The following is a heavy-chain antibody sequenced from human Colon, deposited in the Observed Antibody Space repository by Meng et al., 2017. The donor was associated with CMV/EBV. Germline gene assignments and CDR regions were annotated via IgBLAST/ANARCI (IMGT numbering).Heavy chain of an antibody. V-gene: IGHV4-59*01. Sequence: SETLSLTCTASGDSISSNFWTWIRQPPGRGLEWIGHIYYSGSPYYNPSLNSRVTISLDTSRNQFSLMLTSVTAADTALYYCAKTGRSDTSLASWGQGTVVTVSS. J-gene: IGHJ4*02. CDR3: AKTGRSDTSLAS. D-gene: IGHD1-1*01. CDR1: GDSISSNF. CDR2: IYYSGSP.